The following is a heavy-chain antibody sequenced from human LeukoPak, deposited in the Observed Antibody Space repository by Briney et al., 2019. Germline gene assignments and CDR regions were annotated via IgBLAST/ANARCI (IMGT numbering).Heavy chain of an antibody. D-gene: IGHD3-9*01. Sequence: GGSLRLSCAASGFTFSSYAMHWVRQAPGKGLEYVSAISSNGGSTYYANSVKGRFTISRDNSKNMLYLQMGSLRAEDMAVYYCAKDPRGTLSGYFDYWGQGTLVTVSS. J-gene: IGHJ4*02. V-gene: IGHV3-64*01. CDR3: AKDPRGTLSGYFDY. CDR1: GFTFSSYA. CDR2: ISSNGGST.